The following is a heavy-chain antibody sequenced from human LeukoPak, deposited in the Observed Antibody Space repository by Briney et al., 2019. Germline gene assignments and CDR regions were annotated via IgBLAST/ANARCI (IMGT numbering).Heavy chain of an antibody. V-gene: IGHV3-23*01. J-gene: IGHJ4*02. D-gene: IGHD3-22*01. CDR2: ISGSGGST. CDR3: AKVSYDSSGYLFDY. Sequence: HPGGSLRLSCAASGFTFSSYAMSWVRQAPGKGLEWVSAISGSGGSTYYADSVKGRFTISRDNSKNTLYLQMNSLRAEGTAVYYCAKVSYDSSGYLFDYWGQGTLVTVSS. CDR1: GFTFSSYA.